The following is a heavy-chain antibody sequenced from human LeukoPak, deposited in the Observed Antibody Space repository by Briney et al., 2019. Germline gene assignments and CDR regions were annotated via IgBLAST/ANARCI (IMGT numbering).Heavy chain of an antibody. CDR1: GYTFTRYD. V-gene: IGHV1-8*01. J-gene: IGHJ6*02. CDR3: ARRTIQWNYYYYGMDV. CDR2: MNPNSGNT. D-gene: IGHD5-12*01. Sequence: ASVKVSCKASGYTFTRYDINWVRQATGQGLERMGWMNPNSGNTGYAQKFQGRVTMTRNTSISTAYMELSSLRSEDTAVYYCARRTIQWNYYYYGMDVWGQGTTVTVSS.